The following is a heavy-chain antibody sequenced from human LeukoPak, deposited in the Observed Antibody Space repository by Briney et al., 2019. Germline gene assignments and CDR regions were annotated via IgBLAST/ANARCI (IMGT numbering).Heavy chain of an antibody. V-gene: IGHV1-69*05. D-gene: IGHD3-3*01. CDR1: GGTFSSYA. CDR3: ARDEITIFGLRPLYLDY. J-gene: IGHJ4*02. CDR2: IIPIFGTA. Sequence: SVKVSCKASGGTFSSYAISWVRQAPGQGLEWMGGIIPIFGTANYAQKFQGRVTITTDESTSTAYMELSSLRSEDTAVYYCARDEITIFGLRPLYLDYWGQGTLVTVSS.